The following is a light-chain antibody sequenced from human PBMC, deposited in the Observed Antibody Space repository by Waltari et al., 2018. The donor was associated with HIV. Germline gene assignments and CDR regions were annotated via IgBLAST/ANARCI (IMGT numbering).Light chain of an antibody. CDR3: MQVRHWPHT. V-gene: IGKV2-30*01. J-gene: IGKJ2*01. Sequence: VLLTQSPLYLYITLGQSASISCKANQSLMYTDGKSYLFWFVDSPGRPPRRGFYPVSHRDFGLPGRFSASGSDTDFALKISRGEAEDAGSYFCMQVRHWPHTSGQRTKL. CDR1: QSLMYTDGKSY. CDR2: PVS.